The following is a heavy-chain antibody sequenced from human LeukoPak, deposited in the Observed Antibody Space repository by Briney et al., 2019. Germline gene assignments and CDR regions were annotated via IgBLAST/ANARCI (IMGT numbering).Heavy chain of an antibody. CDR3: ARSSRVNSGRRDGFDP. Sequence: GGSLRLACTASGFTFSSYEMICVRQVPGEVIEWVSYNSGGSSIIYYPTTVKGRFTISRNNAKNSLYLQMNSLRAEDTPVYYCARSSRVNSGRRDGFDPSGQGTLVTVYS. J-gene: IGHJ5*01. D-gene: IGHD3-10*01. CDR1: GFTFSSYE. CDR2: NSGGSSII. V-gene: IGHV3-48*03.